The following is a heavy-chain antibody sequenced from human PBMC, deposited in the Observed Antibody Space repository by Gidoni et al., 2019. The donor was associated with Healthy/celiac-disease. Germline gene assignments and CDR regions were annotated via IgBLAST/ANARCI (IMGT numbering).Heavy chain of an antibody. CDR3: VTDTASFNFDY. CDR1: GFTFSSYA. V-gene: IGHV3-23*01. Sequence: EVQLFESVGVLVQPGRSLRLSCAASGFTFSSYAMLWVRQAPGKGLEWVSAISGSGGSTYYADSVKGRFTISRDNSKNTLYLQMNSLRAEDTAVYYCVTDTASFNFDYWGQGTLVTVSS. J-gene: IGHJ4*02. CDR2: ISGSGGST. D-gene: IGHD5-18*01.